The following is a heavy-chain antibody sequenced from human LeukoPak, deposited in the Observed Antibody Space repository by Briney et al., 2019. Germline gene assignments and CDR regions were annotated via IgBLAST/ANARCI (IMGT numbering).Heavy chain of an antibody. CDR3: ARGGWKRVYYFDY. Sequence: GGSLRLSCAASGFTFSSYGMHWVRQAPGKGLEWVAFIRYDGSNKYYADSVKGRFTISRDNSKNTLYLQMNSLRAEDTAVYYCARGGWKRVYYFDYWGQGTLVTVSS. D-gene: IGHD4-23*01. V-gene: IGHV3-30*02. CDR2: IRYDGSNK. CDR1: GFTFSSYG. J-gene: IGHJ4*02.